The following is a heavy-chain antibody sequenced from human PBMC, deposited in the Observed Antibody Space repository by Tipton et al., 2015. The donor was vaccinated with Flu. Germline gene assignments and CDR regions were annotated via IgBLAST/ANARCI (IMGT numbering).Heavy chain of an antibody. CDR2: INANDNGT. Sequence: QLVQSGAEVKKPGASVKVSCQTSGYSFIAHYIHWVRQAPGQGLEWMGWINANDNGTRYPQRFQDRVTMTRDTSINTVYMELSRLSSDDTAVHYCARDGPDYNGAFDMWGQGTMVTVSS. CDR3: ARDGPDYNGAFDM. J-gene: IGHJ3*02. D-gene: IGHD4-11*01. CDR1: GYSFIAHY. V-gene: IGHV1-2*02.